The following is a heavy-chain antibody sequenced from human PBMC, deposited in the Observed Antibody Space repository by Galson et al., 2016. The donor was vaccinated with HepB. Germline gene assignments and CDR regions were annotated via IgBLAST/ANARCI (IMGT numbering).Heavy chain of an antibody. D-gene: IGHD6-6*01. CDR1: GFTVSSNY. Sequence: SLRLSCAVSGFTVSSNYMSWVRQAPGKGLEWVPVIYSGGSTYYADSVKGRFTISRDNPKNTLHLQMNSLRAGDTAVYYCSQTGRYSSSSGYMDVWGKGTTVTVSS. V-gene: IGHV3-53*01. J-gene: IGHJ6*03. CDR3: SQTGRYSSSSGYMDV. CDR2: IYSGGST.